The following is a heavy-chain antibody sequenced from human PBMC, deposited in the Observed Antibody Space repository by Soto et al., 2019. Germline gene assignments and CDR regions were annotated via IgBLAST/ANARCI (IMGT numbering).Heavy chain of an antibody. D-gene: IGHD3-22*01. J-gene: IGHJ4*02. V-gene: IGHV3-23*01. CDR2: IRAGGGST. CDR3: AKRPLSIITFDY. Sequence: HPGGSLRLSCAASGFTFRSYAMRWVRQAPGKGQEWVSTIRAGGGSTDYRESVKSRFTVSRDNSKNILYMQMKSLRAEDTAFYDCAKRPLSIITFDYWGLGTLVTVSS. CDR1: GFTFRSYA.